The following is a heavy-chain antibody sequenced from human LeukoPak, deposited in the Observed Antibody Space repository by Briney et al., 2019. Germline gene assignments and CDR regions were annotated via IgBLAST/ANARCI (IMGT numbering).Heavy chain of an antibody. CDR1: GFTFSSYE. CDR3: ARSRYSDSSAYYYSFDC. V-gene: IGHV3-48*03. Sequence: GGSLRLSCAASGFTFSSYEMIWVRQAPGKGLEWASYVSSSGSTIYYADSVKGRFTISRDNAKNSLYLQMNSLRAEDTAVYYCARSRYSDSSAYYYSFDCWGQGTLVTVSS. CDR2: VSSSGSTI. J-gene: IGHJ4*02. D-gene: IGHD3-22*01.